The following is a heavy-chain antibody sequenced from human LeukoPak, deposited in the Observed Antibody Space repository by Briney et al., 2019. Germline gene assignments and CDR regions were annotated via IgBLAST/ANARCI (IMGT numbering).Heavy chain of an antibody. J-gene: IGHJ6*03. CDR3: ARLSSSTSSSFYYYIGV. D-gene: IGHD6-13*01. CDR2: IYYSGST. V-gene: IGHV4-59*08. CDR1: GDSINGHY. Sequence: SETLSLTCTVSGDSINGHYWSWIRQPPGKGLEWIGYIYYSGSTHYNPSLKSRASLSVDTSKNQFSLNLSSVTAADTAVYYCARLSSSTSSSFYYYIGVWGKGTTVTVSS.